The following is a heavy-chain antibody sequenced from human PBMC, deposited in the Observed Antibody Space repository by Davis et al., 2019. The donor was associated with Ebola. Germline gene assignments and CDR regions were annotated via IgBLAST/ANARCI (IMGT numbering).Heavy chain of an antibody. J-gene: IGHJ6*02. CDR3: ARDTCSGGSCYYFGYYYYGMDV. CDR1: GYTFTSYG. CDR2: IIPILGIA. D-gene: IGHD2-15*01. Sequence: SVKVSCKASGYTFTSYGISWVRQAPGQGLEWMGRIIPILGIANYAQKFQGRVTITADKSTSTAYMELSSLRSEDTAVYYCARDTCSGGSCYYFGYYYYGMDVWGQGTTVTVSS. V-gene: IGHV1-69*04.